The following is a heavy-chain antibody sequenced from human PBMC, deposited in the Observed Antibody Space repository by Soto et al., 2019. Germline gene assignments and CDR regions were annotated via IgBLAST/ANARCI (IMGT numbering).Heavy chain of an antibody. V-gene: IGHV3-23*01. CDR2: TGGDGDSA. Sequence: PGGSLRLSCAASGFTFSNYDMTWVRQAPGKGLEWVSRTGGDGDSASYAKSVRGRFTISRDNSKNTLYLQMNSLRAEDTAVYYCAKDNGTQAFDYWGQGTLVTVSS. D-gene: IGHD1-1*01. J-gene: IGHJ4*02. CDR1: GFTFSNYD. CDR3: AKDNGTQAFDY.